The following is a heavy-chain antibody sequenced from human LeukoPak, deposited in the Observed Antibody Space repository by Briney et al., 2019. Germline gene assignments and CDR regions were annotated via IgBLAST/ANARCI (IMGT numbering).Heavy chain of an antibody. V-gene: IGHV3-23*01. D-gene: IGHD2-15*01. Sequence: PGGSLRLSCAASGFTFSSYAMSWVRQAPGKGLEWISAISGSGGNTYYADSVKGRLTISRDNSKNTLFLQMNSLRVEDTAVYYYAKGDPIVSVGFDYWGQGTLVTVTS. CDR3: AKGDPIVSVGFDY. CDR2: ISGSGGNT. CDR1: GFTFSSYA. J-gene: IGHJ4*02.